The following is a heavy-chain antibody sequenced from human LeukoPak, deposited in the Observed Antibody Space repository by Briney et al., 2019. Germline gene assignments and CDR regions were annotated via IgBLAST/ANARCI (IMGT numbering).Heavy chain of an antibody. CDR1: GGSISRNSYY. CDR2: IYYSGST. D-gene: IGHD4-11*01. J-gene: IGHJ4*02. Sequence: SETLSLTCSVSGGSISRNSYYWGWIRQPPGKGLEWIGSIYYSGSTYYNPSLKSRVTISLDTSKTQFSLKLSSVTAADTAIYYCARRVTAEYYFDYWGQGTLVTVSS. CDR3: ARRVTAEYYFDY. V-gene: IGHV4-39*01.